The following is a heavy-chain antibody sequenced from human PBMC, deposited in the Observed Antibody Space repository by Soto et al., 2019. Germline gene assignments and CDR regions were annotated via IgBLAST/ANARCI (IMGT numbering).Heavy chain of an antibody. Sequence: ASVKVSCKASGYTFTSYAMHWVRQAPGQRLEWMGWINAGNGNTKYSQKFQGRVTITRDTSASTAYMELSSLRSGDTAVYYCARVSTMVRGASTPYYNYGMDVRGQRTKVTVSS. V-gene: IGHV1-3*01. CDR2: INAGNGNT. D-gene: IGHD3-10*01. CDR1: GYTFTSYA. J-gene: IGHJ6*02. CDR3: ARVSTMVRGASTPYYNYGMDV.